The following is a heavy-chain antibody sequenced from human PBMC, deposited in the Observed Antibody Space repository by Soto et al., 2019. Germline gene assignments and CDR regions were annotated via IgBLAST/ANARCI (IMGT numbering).Heavy chain of an antibody. CDR3: AAKKLVRGYDY. CDR1: GVTFSSYA. CDR2: IIPIFGTA. V-gene: IGHV1-69*13. D-gene: IGHD6-6*01. Sequence: ASVKVSCKASGVTFSSYAISWVRQAPGQGLEWMGGIIPIFGTANYAQKFQGRVTITADESTSTAYMELSSLRSEDTAVYYCAAKKLVRGYDYWGQGTLVTVSS. J-gene: IGHJ4*02.